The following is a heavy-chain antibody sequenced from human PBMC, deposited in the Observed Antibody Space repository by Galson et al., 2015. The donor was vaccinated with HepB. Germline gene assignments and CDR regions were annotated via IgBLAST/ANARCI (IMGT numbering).Heavy chain of an antibody. CDR3: ARAYCGVDCSYFDY. J-gene: IGHJ4*02. V-gene: IGHV6-1*01. CDR1: GDSVSRNSAS. CDR2: TYYRSKWYN. Sequence: CAISGDSVSRNSASWSWIRQSPSRGLEWLGRTYYRSKWYNDYAVSVKSRISINRDTSKNQFSLQLNSVTPEDTAVYYCARAYCGVDCSYFDYWGQGTLVTVSP. D-gene: IGHD2-21*01.